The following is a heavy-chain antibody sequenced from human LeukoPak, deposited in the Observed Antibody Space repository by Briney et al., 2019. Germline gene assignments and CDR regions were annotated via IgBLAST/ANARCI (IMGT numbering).Heavy chain of an antibody. CDR1: GGSFSGYY. D-gene: IGHD6-13*01. CDR3: ARGLAAAGRGFDP. CDR2: INHSGST. V-gene: IGHV4-34*01. J-gene: IGHJ5*02. Sequence: PSETLSLXCAVYGGSFSGYYWSWIRQPPGKGLEWIGEINHSGSTNYNPSLKSRVTMSVDTSKNQFSLKLSSVTAADTAVYYCARGLAAAGRGFDPWGQGTLVTVSS.